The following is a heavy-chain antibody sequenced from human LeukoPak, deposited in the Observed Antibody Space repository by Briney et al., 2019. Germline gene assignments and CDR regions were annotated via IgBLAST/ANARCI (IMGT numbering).Heavy chain of an antibody. CDR1: GGTFSSYA. CDR2: IIPIFGTA. V-gene: IGHV1-69*05. Sequence: ASVKVSCKASGGTFSSYAISWVRQAPGQGLEWMGRIIPIFGTANYAQKFQGRVTITTDESTSTAYMELSSLRSEDTAVYHCARAITTVRGVTELWGQGTLVIVSS. D-gene: IGHD3-10*01. CDR3: ARAITTVRGVTEL. J-gene: IGHJ4*02.